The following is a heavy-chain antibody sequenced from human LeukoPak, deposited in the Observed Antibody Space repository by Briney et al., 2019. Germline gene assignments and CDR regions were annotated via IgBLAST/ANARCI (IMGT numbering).Heavy chain of an antibody. CDR1: GGSISSRHYS. D-gene: IGHD2-15*01. V-gene: IGHV4-39*01. CDR3: ARTPGYCSDGTCYFDY. J-gene: IGHJ4*03. CDR2: FFYSGST. Sequence: SETLSLTCTVSGGSISSRHYSWCWIRQPPGKGLEWIGSFFYSGSTYSDPSLKSRVTISVDTSKNQFSLKMNSVTAADTAVYYWARTPGYCSDGTCYFDYWGRGTLVTVSS.